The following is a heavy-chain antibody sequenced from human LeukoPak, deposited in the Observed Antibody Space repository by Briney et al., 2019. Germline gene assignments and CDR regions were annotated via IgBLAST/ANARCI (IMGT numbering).Heavy chain of an antibody. CDR1: GFTFSSYG. CDR2: IRYDGSNK. D-gene: IGHD5-18*01. CDR3: AKDLEYSYGGAIDY. V-gene: IGHV3-30*02. Sequence: GGSLRLSCAASGFTFSSYGMHWVRQAPGKGLEWVAFIRYDGSNKYYADAVKGRFTISRDNSKNTLYLQMNSLRAEDTAVYYCAKDLEYSYGGAIDYWGQGTLVTVSS. J-gene: IGHJ4*02.